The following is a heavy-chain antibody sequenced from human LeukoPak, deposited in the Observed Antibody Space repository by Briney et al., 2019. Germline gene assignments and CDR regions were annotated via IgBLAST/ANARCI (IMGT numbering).Heavy chain of an antibody. J-gene: IGHJ4*02. V-gene: IGHV4-4*07. Sequence: SETLSLTCTVSGGPISSYYWGWIRQPAGKGLEWIGRLYSSGSTNYNPSLRSRVTMSVDTSKNQFSLKLSSVTAADTAIYYCARSYTSGWYGRWGQGTLVTVSS. D-gene: IGHD6-13*01. CDR3: ARSYTSGWYGR. CDR1: GGPISSYY. CDR2: LYSSGST.